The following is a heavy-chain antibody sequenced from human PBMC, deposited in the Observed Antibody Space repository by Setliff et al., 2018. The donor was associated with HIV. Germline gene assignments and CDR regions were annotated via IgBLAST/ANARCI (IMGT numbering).Heavy chain of an antibody. CDR2: ITNSGST. Sequence: SETLSLTCAVYGGSFSGYSWTWIRQPPGKGMGWIGEITNSGSTNTNPSLGTRVTISVDTSKNQFSLKLSSVTAADTAVYYCAKGVAGLQYYYYYMDVWGKGTTVTVSS. CDR1: GGSFSGYS. D-gene: IGHD6-19*01. J-gene: IGHJ6*03. V-gene: IGHV4-34*01. CDR3: AKGVAGLQYYYYYMDV.